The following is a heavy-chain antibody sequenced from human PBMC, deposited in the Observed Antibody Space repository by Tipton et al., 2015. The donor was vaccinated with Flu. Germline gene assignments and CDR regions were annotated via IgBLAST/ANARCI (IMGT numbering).Heavy chain of an antibody. CDR2: IYHSGTT. CDR3: ARDRWEYARGFDS. V-gene: IGHV4-38-2*02. CDR1: GYSISSGYY. Sequence: LRLSCAVSGYSISSGYYWGWIRQPPGKGLEWIGSIYHSGTTYYNPSLKSRVTISVDTSRNRFSLKLSSVTAADTAVYYCARDRWEYARGFDSWGQGTLVTVSP. D-gene: IGHD2-2*01. J-gene: IGHJ4*02.